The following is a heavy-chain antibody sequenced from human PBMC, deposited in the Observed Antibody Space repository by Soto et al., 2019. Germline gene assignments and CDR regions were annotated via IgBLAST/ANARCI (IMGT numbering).Heavy chain of an antibody. Sequence: HPGGSLRLSCEVSGFTFNNYGMNWVRQAPDKGPEWVSTIGRGGDTYYADSVKGRFTISRDNSKNTLYLQMNSLRAEDTAVYYCAKEGRTYSSTDIDAMDVWGRGTTVTVSS. CDR1: GFTFNNYG. V-gene: IGHV3-23*01. J-gene: IGHJ6*02. CDR2: IGRGGDT. CDR3: AKEGRTYSSTDIDAMDV. D-gene: IGHD2-2*01.